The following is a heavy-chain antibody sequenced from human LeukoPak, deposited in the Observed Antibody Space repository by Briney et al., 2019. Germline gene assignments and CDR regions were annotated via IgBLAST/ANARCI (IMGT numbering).Heavy chain of an antibody. D-gene: IGHD2-15*01. V-gene: IGHV4-61*02. CDR1: GGSISSGSYY. J-gene: IGHJ4*02. CDR2: ICTSGST. CDR3: ARVGGRRGDY. Sequence: SQTLSLTCTVSGGSISSGSYYWSWIRQPAGKGLEWIGRICTSGSTNYNPSLKSRVTISVDTSKNQFSLKLSSVTAADTAVYYCARVGGRRGDYWGQGTLVTVSS.